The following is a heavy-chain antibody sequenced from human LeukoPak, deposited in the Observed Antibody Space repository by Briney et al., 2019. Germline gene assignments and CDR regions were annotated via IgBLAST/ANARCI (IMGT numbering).Heavy chain of an antibody. V-gene: IGHV4-34*01. CDR3: ARGAHGYSYGYKRPWFDP. CDR1: GGSFSGYY. CDR2: INHSGST. Sequence: SETLSLTCAVYGGSFSGYYWSWIRQPPGKGLEWIGEINHSGSTNYNPSLKSRVTITVDTSKNQFSLKLSSVTAADTAVYYCARGAHGYSYGYKRPWFDPWGQGTLVTVSS. J-gene: IGHJ5*02. D-gene: IGHD5-18*01.